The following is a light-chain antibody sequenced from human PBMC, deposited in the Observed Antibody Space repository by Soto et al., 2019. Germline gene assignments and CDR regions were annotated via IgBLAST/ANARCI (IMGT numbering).Light chain of an antibody. CDR1: QTISRY. J-gene: IGKJ5*01. V-gene: IGKV1-39*01. Sequence: DIQMTQSPSSLFASVGDRVTITSQASQTISRYLNWYQQKPGKAPQLLIYAASSLQSGVPSRFSGSGSGTEFTLTINNLEPEDFAVYYCQQRNVWPPITFGQGTRLEIK. CDR3: QQRNVWPPIT. CDR2: AAS.